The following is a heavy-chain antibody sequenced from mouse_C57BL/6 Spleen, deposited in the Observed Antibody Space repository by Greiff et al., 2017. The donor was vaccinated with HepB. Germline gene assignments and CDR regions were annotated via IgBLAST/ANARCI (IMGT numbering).Heavy chain of an antibody. Sequence: DVMLVESGGGLVKPGGSLKLSCAASGFTFSSYAMSWVRQTPEKRLEWVATISDGGSYTYYPDNVKGRFTISRDNAKNNLYLQMSHLKSEDTAMYYCARERDGYSWFAYWGQGTLVTVSA. CDR3: ARERDGYSWFAY. CDR2: ISDGGSYT. V-gene: IGHV5-4*01. CDR1: GFTFSSYA. J-gene: IGHJ3*01. D-gene: IGHD2-3*01.